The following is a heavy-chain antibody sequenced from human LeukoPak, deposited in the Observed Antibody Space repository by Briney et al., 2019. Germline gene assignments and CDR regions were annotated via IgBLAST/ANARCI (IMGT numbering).Heavy chain of an antibody. Sequence: NPSEILSLTCTVSGGSIRSYYWSWIRQPAGKGLEWIGRIYPSGSTNYNPSLQGRVTMSVDTSKNQFSLKLSSVTAANTAIYYCARAASGLMLDWGQGTLVTVSS. CDR3: ARAASGLMLD. D-gene: IGHD3-16*01. J-gene: IGHJ4*02. CDR1: GGSIRSYY. V-gene: IGHV4-4*07. CDR2: IYPSGST.